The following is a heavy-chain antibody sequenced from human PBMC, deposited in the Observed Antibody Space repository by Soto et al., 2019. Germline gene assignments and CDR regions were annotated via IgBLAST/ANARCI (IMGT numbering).Heavy chain of an antibody. V-gene: IGHV1-3*01. CDR3: ARDRGGDDIVLMVYYYMDV. CDR2: INAGNGNT. J-gene: IGHJ6*03. CDR1: GYTFTSYA. Sequence: VASVKVSCKASGYTFTSYAMHWVRQAPGQRLEWMGWINAGNGNTKYSQKFQGRVTITRDTSASTAYMELSSLRSEDTAVYYCARDRGGDDIVLMVYYYMDVWGKGTTVTVSS. D-gene: IGHD2-8*01.